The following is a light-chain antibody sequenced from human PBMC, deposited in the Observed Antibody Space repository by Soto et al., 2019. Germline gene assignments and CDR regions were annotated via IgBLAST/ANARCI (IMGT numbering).Light chain of an antibody. V-gene: IGKV3-15*01. CDR2: VAS. Sequence: EIVMTHSPATLSVSPGERATLSCRASQSVTSNLAWYQQKPGQAPRLLIFVASTRATGIPARFSGSGSGTEFTLTISSLQSEDFAVYYCQQYNNWPWTFGQGTKVEIK. CDR1: QSVTSN. CDR3: QQYNNWPWT. J-gene: IGKJ1*01.